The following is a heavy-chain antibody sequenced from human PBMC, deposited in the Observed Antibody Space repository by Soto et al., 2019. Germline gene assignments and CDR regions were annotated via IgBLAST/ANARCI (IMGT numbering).Heavy chain of an antibody. V-gene: IGHV3-7*01. CDR3: ARDSGYSSVVSVNHYFDY. CDR2: IKFDGSGI. D-gene: IGHD5-12*01. J-gene: IGHJ4*02. CDR1: GFTFSVYW. Sequence: EVQLVESGGKVVQPGGSLRLSCVASGFTFSVYWMSWVRQAPGEGLDWVARIKFDGSGIQYADSVKGRFSISRDNAGNSVYLQMNRLRAEDTAVFYCARDSGYSSVVSVNHYFDYWGQGALVTVTS.